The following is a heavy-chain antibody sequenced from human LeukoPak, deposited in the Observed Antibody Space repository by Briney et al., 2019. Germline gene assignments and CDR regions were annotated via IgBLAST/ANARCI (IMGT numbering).Heavy chain of an antibody. J-gene: IGHJ3*02. CDR1: GFTFSSNS. D-gene: IGHD6-13*01. CDR2: IGSRSRTT. Sequence: PGGSLRLSCAASGFTFSSNSMNWVRQAPGKGLEWVSYIGSRSRTTYYADSVKGRLTISRDNAKNSLYLQMNSLRDEDTAVYYCARGFGSNFDIWGQGTMVTVSS. V-gene: IGHV3-48*02. CDR3: ARGFGSNFDI.